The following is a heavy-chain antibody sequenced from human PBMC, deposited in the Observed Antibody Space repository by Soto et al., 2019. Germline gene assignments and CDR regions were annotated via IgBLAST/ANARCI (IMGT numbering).Heavy chain of an antibody. Sequence: QVQLVESGGGVVQPGRSLRLSCAASGFTFSSYGMHWVRQAPGKGLEWVAVIWYDGSNKYYADSVKGRFTISRDNSKNTLYLQMNSLRAEDTAVYYCARDSYGSGSPYYYYYGMDVWGQGTTVTVSS. CDR2: IWYDGSNK. CDR3: ARDSYGSGSPYYYYYGMDV. CDR1: GFTFSSYG. D-gene: IGHD3-10*01. V-gene: IGHV3-33*01. J-gene: IGHJ6*02.